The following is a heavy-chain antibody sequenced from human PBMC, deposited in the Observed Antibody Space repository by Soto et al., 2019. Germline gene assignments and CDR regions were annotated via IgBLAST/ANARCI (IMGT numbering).Heavy chain of an antibody. Sequence: SATLSLTCSLSGGSISGYYWSWIRQPPGKGLEYIGYVFHRGSTNYNPSLKSRVTMSVDTSKNQFSLKLNSVTAADTAVYYCARESARGWFDPWGHGTLVTVSS. V-gene: IGHV4-59*01. CDR3: ARESARGWFDP. CDR2: VFHRGST. CDR1: GGSISGYY. D-gene: IGHD6-6*01. J-gene: IGHJ5*02.